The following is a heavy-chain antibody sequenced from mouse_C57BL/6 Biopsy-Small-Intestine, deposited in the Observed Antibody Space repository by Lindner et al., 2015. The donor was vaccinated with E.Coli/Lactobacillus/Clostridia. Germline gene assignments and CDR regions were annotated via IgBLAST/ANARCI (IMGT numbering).Heavy chain of an antibody. CDR1: GFTFSDFG. Sequence: VQLQESGGGLVKPGGSLKLSCAASGFTFSDFGMHWVRQAPEKGLEWVAYISSGSSTLYYADTVKGRFTISRDNAKNTLFLQMTSLRSEDTAMYYCARRKITTVISHYYAMDYWGQGTSVTVSS. J-gene: IGHJ4*01. CDR3: ARRKITTVISHYYAMDY. D-gene: IGHD1-1*01. CDR2: ISSGSSTL. V-gene: IGHV5-17*01.